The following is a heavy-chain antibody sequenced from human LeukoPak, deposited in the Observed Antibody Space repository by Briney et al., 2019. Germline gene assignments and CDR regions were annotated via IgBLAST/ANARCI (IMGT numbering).Heavy chain of an antibody. J-gene: IGHJ4*02. D-gene: IGHD5-18*01. CDR2: INHSEST. CDR1: GGSFSGYY. CDR3: ARNTARVEDY. Sequence: SETLSLTCAVYGGSFSGYYWSWIRQPPGKGLEWIGEINHSESTNYNPSLKSRVTISVDKSKNHFSLRLSSVTAADTAVYYCARNTARVEDYWGQGTLVTVSS. V-gene: IGHV4-34*01.